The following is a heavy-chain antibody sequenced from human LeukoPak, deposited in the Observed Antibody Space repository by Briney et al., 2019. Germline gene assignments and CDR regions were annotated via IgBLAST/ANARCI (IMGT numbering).Heavy chain of an antibody. Sequence: GGSLRLSCAASGLTCSSYTMSWVRQAPGKGLEWVSAIRGSGDTTYYVDSVKGRFTISRDNSKNTLYLQMNSLRAEDTAVYYCAKDRPDGRSSWGPNFWGQGTLVTVSS. CDR3: AKDRPDGRSSWGPNF. D-gene: IGHD6-6*01. V-gene: IGHV3-23*01. CDR2: IRGSGDTT. CDR1: GLTCSSYT. J-gene: IGHJ4*02.